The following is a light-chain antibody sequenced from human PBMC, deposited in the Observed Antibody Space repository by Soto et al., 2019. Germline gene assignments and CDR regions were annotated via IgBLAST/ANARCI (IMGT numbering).Light chain of an antibody. CDR2: DNN. V-gene: IGLV1-51*01. Sequence: QSVLSQPPSASGTPGQTVIISCSGSRSDIGSNFVNWYQHLPGTAPKLLIFDNNKRPSGIPDRFSGSKSGTSATLGIAGLQTGDAVDYYCATWDSSLSAWLFGGGTQLTVL. CDR3: ATWDSSLSAWL. J-gene: IGLJ3*02. CDR1: RSDIGSNF.